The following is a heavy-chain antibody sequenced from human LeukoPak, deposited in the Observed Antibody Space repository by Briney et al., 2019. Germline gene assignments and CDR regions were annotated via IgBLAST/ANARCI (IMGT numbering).Heavy chain of an antibody. V-gene: IGHV3-7*01. CDR3: AKPSSDEYGIFDY. CDR1: GFTFSSYW. CDR2: IKQDGSEK. Sequence: GGSLRLSCAASGFTFSSYWMSWVRQAPGKGLEWVANIKQDGSEKYYVDSVKGRFTISRDNAKNSLYLQMNSLRAEDTAVYYCAKPSSDEYGIFDYWGQGALVTVSS. J-gene: IGHJ4*02. D-gene: IGHD4-17*01.